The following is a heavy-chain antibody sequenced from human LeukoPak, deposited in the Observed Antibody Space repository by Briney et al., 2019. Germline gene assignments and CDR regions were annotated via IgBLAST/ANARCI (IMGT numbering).Heavy chain of an antibody. D-gene: IGHD3-10*01. CDR3: ASGGSGGNYYFDY. CDR2: IYYCGST. Sequence: SETLSLTCTVSGGSISSYYWSWIRQPPGKGLEWIGYIYYCGSTNYNPSLKSRVTISVDTSKNQFSLRLSSVTAADTAVYYCASGGSGGNYYFDYWGQGTLVTVSS. J-gene: IGHJ4*02. CDR1: GGSISSYY. V-gene: IGHV4-59*01.